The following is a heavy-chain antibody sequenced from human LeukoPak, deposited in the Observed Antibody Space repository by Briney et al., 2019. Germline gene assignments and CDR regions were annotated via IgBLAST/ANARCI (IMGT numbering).Heavy chain of an antibody. D-gene: IGHD2-21*02. CDR3: ARAGVTASGYDAFDI. CDR2: IYYSGST. Sequence: SETLSLTCTVSGDSISSGVYYWSWIRQHPGKGLEWIGYIYYSGSTYYNPSLKSRLTISVDTSKNQFSLRLSSVTAADTAVYYCARAGVTASGYDAFDIWGQGTMVTVSS. V-gene: IGHV4-31*03. CDR1: GDSISSGVYY. J-gene: IGHJ3*02.